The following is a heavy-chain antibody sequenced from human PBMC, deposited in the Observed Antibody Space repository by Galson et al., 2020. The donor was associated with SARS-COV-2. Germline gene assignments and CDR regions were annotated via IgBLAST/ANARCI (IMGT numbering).Heavy chain of an antibody. CDR1: GLTLSNSW. CDR2: VKSKTDGGTT. Sequence: GVSLRLSCPASGLTLSNSWMSWVRQAPGKGLEWVGRVKSKTDGGTTDYAAPVKGRFTISRDDSTNTLYLQMDSLKTEDTAVYHCTWTTVTLQGGVGGKGTQVTVAS. J-gene: IGHJ4*02. V-gene: IGHV3-15*01. CDR3: TWTTVTLQGGV. D-gene: IGHD4-17*01.